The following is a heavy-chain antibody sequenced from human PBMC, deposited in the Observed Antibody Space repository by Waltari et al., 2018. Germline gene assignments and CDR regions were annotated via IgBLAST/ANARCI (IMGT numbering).Heavy chain of an antibody. CDR2: INIDGITT. Sequence: EVQLVESGGGLVQPGGSLRLSCAASGFTLSSYRMQWVRQAPGKGLVLVSHINIDGITTNYADSVKGRFTISRDNAKNTLYLQLSSLRAEDTAVYYCARGGGISHWGQGTLVSVSS. D-gene: IGHD3-16*01. J-gene: IGHJ4*02. CDR3: ARGGGISH. V-gene: IGHV3-74*01. CDR1: GFTLSSYR.